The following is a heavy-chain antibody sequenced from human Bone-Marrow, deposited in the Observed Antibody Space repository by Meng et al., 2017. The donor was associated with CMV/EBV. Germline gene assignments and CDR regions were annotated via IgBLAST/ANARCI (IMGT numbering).Heavy chain of an antibody. J-gene: IGHJ5*02. D-gene: IGHD3-3*01. CDR3: ARRGLRFLEWLLFSWFDP. V-gene: IGHV4-34*01. Sequence: GSLRLSCAVYGGSFSGYYWSWIRQPPGKGLEWIGEINHSGSTNYNPSLKSRVTISVDTSKNQFSLKLSSVTAADTAVYYCARRGLRFLEWLLFSWFDPWGQGNLVTGAS. CDR1: GGSFSGYY. CDR2: INHSGST.